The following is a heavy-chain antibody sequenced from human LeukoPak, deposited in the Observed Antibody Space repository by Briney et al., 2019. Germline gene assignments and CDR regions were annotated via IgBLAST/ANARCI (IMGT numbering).Heavy chain of an antibody. D-gene: IGHD3-10*01. J-gene: IGHJ5*02. CDR1: GYTFTSYD. CDR2: MNPNSGNT. V-gene: IGHV1-8*01. CDR3: ARLGGVRGVIKFRNWFDP. Sequence: ASVKVSCKASGYTFTSYDINWVRQATGQGLEWMGWMNPNSGNTGYAQKFQGRVTMTRNTSISTAYMELSSLRSEDTAVYCCARLGGVRGVIKFRNWFDPWGQGTLVTVSS.